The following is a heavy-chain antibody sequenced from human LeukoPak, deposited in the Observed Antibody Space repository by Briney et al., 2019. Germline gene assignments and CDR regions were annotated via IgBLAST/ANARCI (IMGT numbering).Heavy chain of an antibody. CDR3: ARGFKNYDFWSGYSAIDY. CDR2: MNPNSGNT. D-gene: IGHD3-3*01. Sequence: ASVKVSCKASGYTFTSYDINWVRQATGQGLEWMGWMNPNSGNTGYAQKFQGRVTMTRNTSISTAYMELSSLRSEDTAVYYCARGFKNYDFWSGYSAIDYWGQGTLVTVSS. CDR1: GYTFTSYD. V-gene: IGHV1-8*01. J-gene: IGHJ4*02.